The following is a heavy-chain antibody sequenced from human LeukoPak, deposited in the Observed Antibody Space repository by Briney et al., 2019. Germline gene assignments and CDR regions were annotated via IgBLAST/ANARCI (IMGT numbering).Heavy chain of an antibody. Sequence: ASVKVSCKASGYTFTGYYMHWVRQAPGQGLEWMGWINPNSGGTNYPQKFQGRVTMTRDTSISTAYMELSRLRSEDTAVYYCARERGYSGSYYVDYWGRGTLVTVSA. D-gene: IGHD1-26*01. CDR1: GYTFTGYY. J-gene: IGHJ4*02. V-gene: IGHV1-2*02. CDR3: ARERGYSGSYYVDY. CDR2: INPNSGGT.